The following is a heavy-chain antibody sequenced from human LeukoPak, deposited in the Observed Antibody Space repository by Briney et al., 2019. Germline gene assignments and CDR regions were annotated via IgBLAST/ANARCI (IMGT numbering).Heavy chain of an antibody. CDR2: ITNGGSTI. D-gene: IGHD4-23*01. CDR3: ARAIYLPGGGVDV. Sequence: GGSLRLSCAASGFTFSNYNMNWVRQAPGKRLEWVSYITNGGSTIHHADSVKGRFTISSDNAKKTLYLQMNSLRAEDTDVYYCARAIYLPGGGVDVWGQGTTVTVSS. CDR1: GFTFSNYN. V-gene: IGHV3-11*01. J-gene: IGHJ6*02.